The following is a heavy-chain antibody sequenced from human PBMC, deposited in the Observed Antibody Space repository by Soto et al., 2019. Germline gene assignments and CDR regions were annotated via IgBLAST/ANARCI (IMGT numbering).Heavy chain of an antibody. Sequence: EVQLVESGGGLVQPGESLRLSCVASGFALSNYWINWVRQAPGKGLEWVANIKQEGSEKNYVDSVKGRFTISRDNAWNALYLQMNSLRAEDTAAYYCATETSTWGCWGQGTLVTVPS. D-gene: IGHD7-27*01. J-gene: IGHJ4*02. V-gene: IGHV3-7*05. CDR2: IKQEGSEK. CDR3: ATETSTWGC. CDR1: GFALSNYW.